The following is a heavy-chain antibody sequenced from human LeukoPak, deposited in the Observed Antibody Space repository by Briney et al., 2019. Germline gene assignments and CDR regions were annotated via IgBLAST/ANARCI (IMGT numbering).Heavy chain of an antibody. J-gene: IGHJ3*02. V-gene: IGHV3-48*03. Sequence: GGSLRLSCAASGFTISSYEMNWVRQAPGKGLEWVSYISSSGSTIYYADSVKGRFTISRDNAKNSLYLQMNSLRAEDTAVYYCARSGFGELPHDAFDIWGQGTMVTVSS. CDR1: GFTISSYE. CDR3: ARSGFGELPHDAFDI. D-gene: IGHD3-10*01. CDR2: ISSSGSTI.